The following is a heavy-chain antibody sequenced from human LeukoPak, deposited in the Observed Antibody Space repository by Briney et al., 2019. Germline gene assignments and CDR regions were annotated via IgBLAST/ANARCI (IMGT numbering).Heavy chain of an antibody. J-gene: IGHJ4*02. Sequence: GGSLRLSCEASGFTFSTYGMHWVRQAPGKGLEWVSVIWNDGSNKYYAASVKGRFTISRDNSRNTLYLQMNSLRVEDTAIYYCARAVGPFDYWGQGTLVTVSS. V-gene: IGHV3-33*01. D-gene: IGHD2-15*01. CDR2: IWNDGSNK. CDR1: GFTFSTYG. CDR3: ARAVGPFDY.